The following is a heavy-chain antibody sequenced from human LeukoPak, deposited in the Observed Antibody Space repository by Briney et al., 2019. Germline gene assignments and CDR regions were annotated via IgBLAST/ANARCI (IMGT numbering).Heavy chain of an antibody. Sequence: GASVTVSLKASGYTFTIYYMHWVRQAPGQGLEWMGIINPSGGSTSYAQKFQGRVTMTRDTSTSTVYMELSSLRSEDTAVYYCARDIIEAYYDFWSGYSNWFDPWGQGTLVTVSS. J-gene: IGHJ5*02. D-gene: IGHD3-3*01. V-gene: IGHV1-46*01. CDR2: INPSGGST. CDR3: ARDIIEAYYDFWSGYSNWFDP. CDR1: GYTFTIYY.